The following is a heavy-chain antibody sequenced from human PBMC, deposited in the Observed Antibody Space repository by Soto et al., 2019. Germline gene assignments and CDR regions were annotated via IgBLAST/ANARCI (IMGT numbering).Heavy chain of an antibody. CDR3: ARKNDYGDFGGYYYGMDV. V-gene: IGHV1-69*12. CDR2: IIPIFGTA. Sequence: QVQLVQSGAEVKTPGSSVKVSCKASGGTFSSYAISWVRQAPGQGLEWMGGIIPIFGTANYAQKFQGRVTITADESTSTAYMELSSLRSEDTAVYYCARKNDYGDFGGYYYGMDVWGQGTTVTVSS. CDR1: GGTFSSYA. D-gene: IGHD4-17*01. J-gene: IGHJ6*02.